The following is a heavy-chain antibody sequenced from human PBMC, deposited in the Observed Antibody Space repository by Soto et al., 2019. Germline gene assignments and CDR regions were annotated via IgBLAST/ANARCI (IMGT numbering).Heavy chain of an antibody. CDR2: TDAVDSEP. D-gene: IGHD3-22*01. CDR1: GYIFTKHW. V-gene: IGHV5-51*01. Sequence: GESLKISCQGSGYIFTKHWIAWVPQKPGKGLEWIGITDAVDSEPRYSPSSEGQVTISVVKSNNAAFLRWEKLKTSDTATYFCARRALAPSGHYYTDNSFDSLGKGAQITVSS. CDR3: ARRALAPSGHYYTDNSFDS. J-gene: IGHJ5*01.